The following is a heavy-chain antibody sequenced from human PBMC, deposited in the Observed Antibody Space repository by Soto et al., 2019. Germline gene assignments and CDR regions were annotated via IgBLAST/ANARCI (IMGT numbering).Heavy chain of an antibody. CDR3: ARDLDGISDV. J-gene: IGHJ6*02. D-gene: IGHD3-9*01. Sequence: EVQLVESGGGLIQPGGSLRLSCSASGFTVSSNYMSWVRQAPGKGLEWVSVIYSVGSTYYADSVKGRFTISRDNSKNTLYLQTNSLRAEDRAVYYCARDLDGISDVWGQGTTVTVSS. CDR1: GFTVSSNY. CDR2: IYSVGST. V-gene: IGHV3-53*01.